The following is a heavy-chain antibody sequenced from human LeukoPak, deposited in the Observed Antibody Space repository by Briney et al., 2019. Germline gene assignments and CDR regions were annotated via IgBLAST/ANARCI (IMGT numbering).Heavy chain of an antibody. CDR3: ARSKLPASAAVLFDY. V-gene: IGHV1-2*02. CDR2: INPDSGGT. D-gene: IGHD6-13*01. Sequence: ASVKVSCKASGYTFTGYYMHWVRQAPGQGLEWMGWINPDSGGTYYAQKFQGRVTMTRDTSISTAYMELSRLRSDDTAVYYCARSKLPASAAVLFDYWGQGTLVTVSS. J-gene: IGHJ4*02. CDR1: GYTFTGYY.